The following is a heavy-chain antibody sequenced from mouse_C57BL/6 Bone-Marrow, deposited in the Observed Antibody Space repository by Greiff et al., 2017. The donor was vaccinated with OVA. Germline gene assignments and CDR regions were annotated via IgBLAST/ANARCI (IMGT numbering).Heavy chain of an antibody. D-gene: IGHD2-1*01. CDR2: IHPNSGST. CDR1: GYTFTSYW. V-gene: IGHV1-64*01. CDR3: APLYHGTYYYFDY. Sequence: QVQLQQPGAELVKPGASVKLSCKASGYTFTSYWMHWVKQRPGQGLEWIGMIHPNSGSTNYNEKFKSKATLTVDKSSSTAYMQLSSLTSEDAAVYYCAPLYHGTYYYFDYWGQGTTLTVSS. J-gene: IGHJ2*01.